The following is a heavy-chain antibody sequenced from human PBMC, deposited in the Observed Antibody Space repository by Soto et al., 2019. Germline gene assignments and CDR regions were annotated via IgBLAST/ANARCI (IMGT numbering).Heavy chain of an antibody. D-gene: IGHD2-21*02. V-gene: IGHV1-24*01. CDR1: GYTLTELS. J-gene: IGHJ6*02. Sequence: ASVKVSCKVSGYTLTELSMHWVRQAPGEGLEWMGGFDPEDGETIYAQKFQGRVTITADESTSTAYMELSSLRSEDTAVYYCARVCGGDCYSVGSYYYYYGMDVWGQGTTVTVSS. CDR2: FDPEDGET. CDR3: ARVCGGDCYSVGSYYYYYGMDV.